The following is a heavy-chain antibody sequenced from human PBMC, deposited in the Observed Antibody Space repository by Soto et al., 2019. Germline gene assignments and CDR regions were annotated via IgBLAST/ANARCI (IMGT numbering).Heavy chain of an antibody. Sequence: QVQLQESGPGLVKPSETLSLTCTVSGGSISSYYWSWIRQPPGKGLAWIGYIYYCGSTNYNPSLKSRVTIAVDTSKNQFSLKLSSVTAADTAVYYCARETQAQNAFDIWGQGTMVTVSS. V-gene: IGHV4-59*01. CDR3: ARETQAQNAFDI. CDR1: GGSISSYY. J-gene: IGHJ3*02. CDR2: IYYCGST.